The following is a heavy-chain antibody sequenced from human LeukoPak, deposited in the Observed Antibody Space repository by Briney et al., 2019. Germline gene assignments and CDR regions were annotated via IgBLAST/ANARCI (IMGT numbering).Heavy chain of an antibody. Sequence: GGSLRLSCAASGFTFSSYSMNWVRQAPGKGLEWVSYISSSSSTIYYADSVKGRFTISRDNAENSLYLQMNSLRAEDTAVYYCARVQWLAPQYYFDYWGQGTLVTVSS. J-gene: IGHJ4*02. D-gene: IGHD6-19*01. CDR3: ARVQWLAPQYYFDY. CDR2: ISSSSSTI. V-gene: IGHV3-48*04. CDR1: GFTFSSYS.